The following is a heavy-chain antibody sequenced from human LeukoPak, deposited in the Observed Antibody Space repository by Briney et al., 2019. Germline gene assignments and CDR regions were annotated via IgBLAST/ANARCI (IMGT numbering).Heavy chain of an antibody. V-gene: IGHV4-39*01. J-gene: IGHJ3*02. D-gene: IGHD3-16*01. Sequence: PSETLSLTCNVSGGSISSTSYYWGWIRQPPGKGLEWIGSISYTGSTYYNPSLKHRVTISVDTSKNQFSLKLSPVTAADAAVYLCERQGGGGRAFDIWGQGTMVTVSS. CDR3: ERQGGGGRAFDI. CDR1: GGSISSTSYY. CDR2: ISYTGST.